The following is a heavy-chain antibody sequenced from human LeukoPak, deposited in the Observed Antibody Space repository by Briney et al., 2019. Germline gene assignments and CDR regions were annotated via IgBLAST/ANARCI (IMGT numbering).Heavy chain of an antibody. D-gene: IGHD3-22*01. CDR2: IYYSGST. Sequence: SETLSLTCTVSGGSISSSSYYWGWIRQPPGKGLEWIGSIYYSGSTYYNPSLKSRVTISVDTSKNQFSLKLSSVTAADTAVYYCAGGKYYYDSSGYSGAFDIWGQGTMVTVSS. CDR1: GGSISSSSYY. V-gene: IGHV4-39*07. J-gene: IGHJ3*02. CDR3: AGGKYYYDSSGYSGAFDI.